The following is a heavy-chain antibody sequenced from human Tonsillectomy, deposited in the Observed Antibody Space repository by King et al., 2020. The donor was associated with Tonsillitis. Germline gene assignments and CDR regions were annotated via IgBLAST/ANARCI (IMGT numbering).Heavy chain of an antibody. CDR1: GGSISSNTYY. CDR2: IYYSGRT. D-gene: IGHD3-10*01. J-gene: IGHJ4*02. V-gene: IGHV4-39*01. Sequence: QLQESGPGLVKPSETLSLTCTVSGGSISSNTYYWGWIRQPPGKGLEWIGSIYYSGRTYYNPSLKSRVTISVATSKNQFSLKLSSVTAADTAVYYCASLSMVRGVLYYFDYWGQGTLVTVSS. CDR3: ASLSMVRGVLYYFDY.